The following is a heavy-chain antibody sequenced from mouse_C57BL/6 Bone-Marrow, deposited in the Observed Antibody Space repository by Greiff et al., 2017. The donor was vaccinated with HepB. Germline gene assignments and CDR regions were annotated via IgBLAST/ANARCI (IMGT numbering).Heavy chain of an antibody. CDR2: IDPSDSYT. D-gene: IGHD1-1*01. J-gene: IGHJ2*01. V-gene: IGHV1-50*01. CDR3: AIYYYGSSRNY. Sequence: QVQLKQPGAELVKPGASVKLSCKASGYTFTSYWMQWVKQRPGQGLEWIGEIDPSDSYTNYNQKFKGKATLTVDTSSSTAYMQLSSLTSEDSAVYYCAIYYYGSSRNYWGQGTTLTVSS. CDR1: GYTFTSYW.